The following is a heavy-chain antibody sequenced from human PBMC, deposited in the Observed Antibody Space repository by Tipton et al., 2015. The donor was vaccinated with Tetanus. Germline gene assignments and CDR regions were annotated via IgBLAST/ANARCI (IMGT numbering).Heavy chain of an antibody. CDR3: ARWGVAANKERY. D-gene: IGHD1-26*01. J-gene: IGHJ4*03. CDR1: GESFSDYH. V-gene: IGHV4-34*01. CDR2: INPSGIT. Sequence: TLSLTCAVYGESFSDYHWNWIRQSPGKGLEWIGEINPSGITTYNPSLKSRVTISEDTSKNHFSLELSSVTAADTAVYYWARWGVAANKERYWGQGTLVPLSS.